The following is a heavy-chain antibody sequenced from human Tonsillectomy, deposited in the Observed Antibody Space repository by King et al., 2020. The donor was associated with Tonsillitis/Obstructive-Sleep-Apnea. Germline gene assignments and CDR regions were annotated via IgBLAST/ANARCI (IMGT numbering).Heavy chain of an antibody. CDR1: GFTFSSYA. CDR3: ARDRLTLDAFDI. Sequence: VQLVESGGGVVQPGRSLRLSCAASGFTFSSYAMHWVRQAPGKGLEWVAVISYDGSNKYYADSVKGRFTISRDNSKNTLYLQMNSLRAADTAVYYCARDRLTLDAFDIWGQGTMVTVSS. CDR2: ISYDGSNK. V-gene: IGHV3-30*01. J-gene: IGHJ3*02.